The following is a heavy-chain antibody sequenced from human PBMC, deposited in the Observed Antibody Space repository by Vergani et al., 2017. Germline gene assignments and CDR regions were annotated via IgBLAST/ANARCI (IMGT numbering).Heavy chain of an antibody. V-gene: IGHV1-2*02. D-gene: IGHD3-10*01. Sequence: QVHLVQSGVEVRKPGASVKVSCKASGYSLSDHYIHWVRQAPGQGFEWMGRLDPHTGDTKYAEKFQGRAILTRDRSISTAYMELISLISDDTAVYYCARNRGRGGSYSVSWFDPWGQGTQVTVAS. CDR2: LDPHTGDT. CDR1: GYSLSDHY. CDR3: ARNRGRGGSYSVSWFDP. J-gene: IGHJ5*02.